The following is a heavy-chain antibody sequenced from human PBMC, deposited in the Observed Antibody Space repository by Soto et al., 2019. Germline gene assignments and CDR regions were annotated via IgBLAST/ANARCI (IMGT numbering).Heavy chain of an antibody. D-gene: IGHD3-22*01. Sequence: SVKFSCKASGGTFSSYAISWVRQAPGQGLEWMGGIIPIFGTANYAQKFQGRVTITADESTSTAYMELSSLRSEDTAVYYCARVQRGYSYNWFDPWGQGTLVTVSS. V-gene: IGHV1-69*13. CDR1: GGTFSSYA. CDR2: IIPIFGTA. CDR3: ARVQRGYSYNWFDP. J-gene: IGHJ5*02.